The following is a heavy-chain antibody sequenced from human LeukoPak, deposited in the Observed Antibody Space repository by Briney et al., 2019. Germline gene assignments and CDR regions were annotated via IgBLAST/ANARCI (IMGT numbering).Heavy chain of an antibody. Sequence: GGCLRLSCAASGFTFSSYSMYWVRQAPGKGLEWVSSISSSSRYIYYADSVKGRVTISRDNAKNSLYLQMNSLRAEDTAVYYCARGYLAVAGDYWGQGTLVTASS. J-gene: IGHJ4*02. V-gene: IGHV3-21*01. CDR1: GFTFSSYS. CDR3: ARGYLAVAGDY. CDR2: ISSSSRYI. D-gene: IGHD6-19*01.